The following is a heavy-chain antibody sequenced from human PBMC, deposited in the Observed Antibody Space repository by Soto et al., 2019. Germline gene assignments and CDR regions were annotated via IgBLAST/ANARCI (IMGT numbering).Heavy chain of an antibody. V-gene: IGHV4-30-2*01. Sequence: QLQLQESGSGLVKHSQTLSLTCAGSGGSISSGGYSWSWIRQPPGKGLEWIGYIYHSGSTYYNPSLKSRVTISVDRSKNQVSLKLSTVTAADTAVYYCARGMTTVTTFDYWGQGTLVTVSS. CDR3: ARGMTTVTTFDY. CDR1: GGSISSGGYS. J-gene: IGHJ4*02. D-gene: IGHD4-17*01. CDR2: IYHSGST.